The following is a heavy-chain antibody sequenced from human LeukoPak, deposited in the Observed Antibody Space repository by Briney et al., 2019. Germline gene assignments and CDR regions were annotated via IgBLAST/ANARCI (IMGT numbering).Heavy chain of an antibody. CDR3: ARAVLLWFGELGRFTIYFDY. V-gene: IGHV4-30-2*01. Sequence: PSETLSLTCAVSGGSISSGGYSWSWIRQPPGKGLEWIGYIYHSGSTYYNPSLKSRVTISVDRSKNQFSLKLSSVTAADTAVYYCARAVLLWFGELGRFTIYFDYWGQGTLVTVSS. D-gene: IGHD3-10*01. CDR2: IYHSGST. J-gene: IGHJ4*02. CDR1: GGSISSGGYS.